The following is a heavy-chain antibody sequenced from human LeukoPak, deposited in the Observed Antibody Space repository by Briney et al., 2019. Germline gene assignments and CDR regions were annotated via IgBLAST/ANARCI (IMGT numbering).Heavy chain of an antibody. CDR1: GYSISSGYY. V-gene: IGHV4-38-2*02. CDR3: ARENWTGLFGRAHDY. J-gene: IGHJ4*02. CDR2: IQYSGNT. D-gene: IGHD3/OR15-3a*01. Sequence: SETLSLTCTVSGYSISSGYYWGWIRQPPGKGLEWMGSIQYSGNTYYNPSLKSRVTISVDTSKNQFSLKLSSVTAADTAVYYCARENWTGLFGRAHDYWGQGTLVTVSS.